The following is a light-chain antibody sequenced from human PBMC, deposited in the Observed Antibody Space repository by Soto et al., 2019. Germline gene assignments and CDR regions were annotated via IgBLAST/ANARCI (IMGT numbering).Light chain of an antibody. CDR3: QQLYRFPCT. CDR1: QSIENY. V-gene: IGKV1-5*03. CDR2: KAS. J-gene: IGKJ1*01. Sequence: DIQMTQSPSTLSASAGTRVTLTCRASQSIENYLAWYQQKPGKAPKLLIYKASTLESGVPSRFSGSGSGTEFALTISSLQPDDFATYFCQQLYRFPCTFGQGTKVDIK.